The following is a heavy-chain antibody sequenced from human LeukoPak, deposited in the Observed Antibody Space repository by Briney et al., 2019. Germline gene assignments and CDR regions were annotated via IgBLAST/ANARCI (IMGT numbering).Heavy chain of an antibody. CDR1: GFTFSSYA. J-gene: IGHJ3*02. CDR3: ARSYSKPHMRDAFDI. D-gene: IGHD4-11*01. V-gene: IGHV3-30-3*01. Sequence: GGSLRLSCAASGFTFSSYAMHWVRQAPGKGLEWVAVISYDGSNKYYADSVKGRFTISRDNSKNTLYLQMNSLRAEDTAVYYCARSYSKPHMRDAFDIWGQGTMVTVSS. CDR2: ISYDGSNK.